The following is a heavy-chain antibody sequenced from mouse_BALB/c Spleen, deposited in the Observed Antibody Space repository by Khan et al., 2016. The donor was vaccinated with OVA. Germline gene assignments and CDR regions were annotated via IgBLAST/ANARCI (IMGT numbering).Heavy chain of an antibody. CDR3: TRHGFVAWFTY. CDR1: GYSFTTYY. V-gene: IGHV1S135*01. J-gene: IGHJ3*01. D-gene: IGHD2-2*01. CDR2: IDPFSGST. Sequence: QLQQSGPELMKPGASVKISCKASGYSFTTYYIHWVMQSHGTSLEWIGYIDPFSGSTTYNQKFKGKATLTVDKSSSTAYIHLSNLTSEDSAVSYCTRHGFVAWFTYWGQGTLVTVSA.